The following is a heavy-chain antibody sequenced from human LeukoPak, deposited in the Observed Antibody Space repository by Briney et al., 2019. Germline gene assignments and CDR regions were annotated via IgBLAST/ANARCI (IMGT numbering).Heavy chain of an antibody. CDR1: GGSISSSSYY. CDR2: IYYSGST. CDR3: ARQDYYDSSGYSLDY. J-gene: IGHJ4*02. D-gene: IGHD3-22*01. V-gene: IGHV4-39*01. Sequence: SETLSLTCTVSGGSISSSSYYWGWIRQPPGKGLEWIGSIYYSGSTYYNPSLKSRVTISVDTSKNQFSLKLSSVTAADTAVYYCARQDYYDSSGYSLDYWGQGTLVTVSS.